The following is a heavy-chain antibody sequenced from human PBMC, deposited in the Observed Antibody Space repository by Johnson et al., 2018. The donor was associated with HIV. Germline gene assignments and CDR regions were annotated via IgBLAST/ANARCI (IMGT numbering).Heavy chain of an antibody. CDR2: ISYDGSNK. CDR1: GFTFSSYA. CDR3: AKTSRGSSWFDAFDI. J-gene: IGHJ3*02. D-gene: IGHD6-13*01. Sequence: QVQLVESGGGVVQPGRSLRLSCAASGFTFSSYAMHWVRQAPGKGLEWVAVISYDGSNKYYADSVKGRFTISRDNSKNTVYLQMNSLRAADTAVYYCAKTSRGSSWFDAFDIWGQGTMVTVSS. V-gene: IGHV3-30*14.